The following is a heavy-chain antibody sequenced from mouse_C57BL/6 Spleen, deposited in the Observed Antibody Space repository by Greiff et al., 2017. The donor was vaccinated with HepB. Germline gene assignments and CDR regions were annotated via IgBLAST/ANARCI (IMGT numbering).Heavy chain of an antibody. CDR2: ISSGGSYT. V-gene: IGHV5-6*01. D-gene: IGHD2-4*01. Sequence: EVKLMESGGDLVKPGGSLKLSCAASGFTFSSYGMSWVRQTPDKRLEWVATISSGGSYTYYPDSVKGRFTISRDNAKNTLYLQMSSLKSEDTAMYYCARPGIYYDYDGDIYYAMDYWGQGTSVTVSS. CDR1: GFTFSSYG. J-gene: IGHJ4*01. CDR3: ARPGIYYDYDGDIYYAMDY.